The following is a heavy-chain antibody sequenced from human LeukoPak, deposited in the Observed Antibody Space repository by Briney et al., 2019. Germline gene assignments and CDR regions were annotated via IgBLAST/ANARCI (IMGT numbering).Heavy chain of an antibody. J-gene: IGHJ4*02. CDR3: ARDRAISPVSGSYHSNYFDY. CDR2: IKQDGSEK. D-gene: IGHD1-26*01. CDR1: GITFSNYW. Sequence: GGSLRLSCAGAGITFSNYWMSWVRQAPGKGVEWVANIKQDGSEKYYVDSVKGRFTISRDNAKNSLYLQMNSLRAEDTAVYYCARDRAISPVSGSYHSNYFDYWGQGTLVTVTS. V-gene: IGHV3-7*04.